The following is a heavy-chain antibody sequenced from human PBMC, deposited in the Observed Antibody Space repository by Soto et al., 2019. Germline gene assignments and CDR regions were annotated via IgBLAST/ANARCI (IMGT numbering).Heavy chain of an antibody. Sequence: QVQLQESGPGLVEPSGTLSLTCAVSGASISNTNWWSWVRQPPGKGLEWIGEIYHSGTTNCDPSLKSRVTISVDKSKNQFSLKLRSVTAADTAVYYCAIPGAGDCDYWGQGTLVTVSS. CDR3: AIPGAGDCDY. V-gene: IGHV4-4*02. CDR1: GASISNTNW. CDR2: IYHSGTT. J-gene: IGHJ4*02. D-gene: IGHD6-13*01.